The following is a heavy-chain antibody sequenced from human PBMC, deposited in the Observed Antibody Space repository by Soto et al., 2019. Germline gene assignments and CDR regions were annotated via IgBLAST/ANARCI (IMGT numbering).Heavy chain of an antibody. D-gene: IGHD1-26*01. CDR2: IWHDGNNK. V-gene: IGHV3-33*01. CDR1: GFTFSNYG. J-gene: IGHJ6*02. CDR3: ASDLVGASDSYGLDV. Sequence: GGSLRLSCAACGFTFSNYGMHWVRQAPGKGLEWVAIIWHDGNNKYYADSVRGRFIISRDNSKNRLYPQMNSLRAEDTAVYYCASDLVGASDSYGLDVWGQGTPVPVSS.